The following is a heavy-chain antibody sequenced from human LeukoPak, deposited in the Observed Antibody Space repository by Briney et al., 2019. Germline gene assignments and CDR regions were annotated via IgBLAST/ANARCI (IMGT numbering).Heavy chain of an antibody. Sequence: SETLSLTCTVSGGSISSGGYYWSWIRQHPGKGLEWIGYIYYSGSTYCNPSLKSRVTISVDTSKNQFSLKLSSVTAADTAVYYCARYWTGGQLLRSLDPWGQGTLVAVSS. CDR2: IYYSGST. CDR3: ARYWTGGQLLRSLDP. D-gene: IGHD1-1*01. V-gene: IGHV4-31*03. J-gene: IGHJ5*02. CDR1: GGSISSGGYY.